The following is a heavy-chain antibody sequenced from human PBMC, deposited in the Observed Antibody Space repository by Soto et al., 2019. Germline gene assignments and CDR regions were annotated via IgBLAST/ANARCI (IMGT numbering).Heavy chain of an antibody. D-gene: IGHD2-15*01. V-gene: IGHV3-21*01. Sequence: GGSLRLSCAASGFTFSSYSMNWVRQAPGKGLEWVSSISSSSSYIYYADSVKGRFTISRDNAKNSLYLQMNSLRAEDTAVYYCAREGRYCSGGSCYSEFDYWGQGTLVTVSS. CDR2: ISSSSSYI. CDR3: AREGRYCSGGSCYSEFDY. CDR1: GFTFSSYS. J-gene: IGHJ4*02.